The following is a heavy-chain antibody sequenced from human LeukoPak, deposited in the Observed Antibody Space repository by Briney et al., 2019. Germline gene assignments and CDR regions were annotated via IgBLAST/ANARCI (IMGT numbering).Heavy chain of an antibody. D-gene: IGHD3-16*01. CDR1: GYSFSSYW. CDR2: IYLGDSDI. V-gene: IGHV5-51*01. CDR3: ARRRQGVYYMDV. J-gene: IGHJ6*03. Sequence: GESLKISCKGSGYSFSSYWIAWVRQMPGKGLEWMGIIYLGDSDIRYSPSFQGQVTISADKSISTAYLQWSSLKAPDTAIYYCARRRQGVYYMDVWGKGTTVTVSS.